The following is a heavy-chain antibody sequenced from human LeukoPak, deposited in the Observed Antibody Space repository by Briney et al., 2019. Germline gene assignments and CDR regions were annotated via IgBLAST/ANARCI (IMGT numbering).Heavy chain of an antibody. Sequence: GASVKVSFKASGYTFTGYYMHWVRQAPGQGLEWMGWINPNSGGTNYAQKFQGRVTMTRDTSISTAYMELSRLRSDDTAVYYCASGCSSTSCPIDCWGQGTLVTVSS. V-gene: IGHV1-2*02. CDR1: GYTFTGYY. CDR2: INPNSGGT. D-gene: IGHD2-2*01. CDR3: ASGCSSTSCPIDC. J-gene: IGHJ4*02.